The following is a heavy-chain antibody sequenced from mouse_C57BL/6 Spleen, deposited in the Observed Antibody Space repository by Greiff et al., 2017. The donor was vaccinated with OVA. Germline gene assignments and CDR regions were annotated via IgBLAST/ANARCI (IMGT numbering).Heavy chain of an antibody. CDR3: ARSSFYDGYYVWFAY. CDR1: GYTFTSYW. Sequence: VQLQQSGTELVKPGASVKLSCKASGYTFTSYWMHWVKQRPGQGLEWIGNINPSNGGTNYNEKFKSKATLTVDKSSSTAYMQLSSLTSEDSAVYYCARSSFYDGYYVWFAYWGQGTLVTVSA. V-gene: IGHV1-53*01. D-gene: IGHD2-3*01. CDR2: INPSNGGT. J-gene: IGHJ3*01.